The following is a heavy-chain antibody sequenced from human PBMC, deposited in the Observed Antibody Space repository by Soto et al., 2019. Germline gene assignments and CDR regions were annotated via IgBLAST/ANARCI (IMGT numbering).Heavy chain of an antibody. Sequence: PGGSLRLSCAASGFTFSSYGMHWVRQAPGKGLEWVAVISYDGSNKYYADSVKGRFTISRDNSKNTLYLQMNSLRAEDTAVYYCAKDELLWFGESPYYFDYWGQGT. D-gene: IGHD3-10*01. V-gene: IGHV3-30*18. CDR3: AKDELLWFGESPYYFDY. J-gene: IGHJ4*02. CDR1: GFTFSSYG. CDR2: ISYDGSNK.